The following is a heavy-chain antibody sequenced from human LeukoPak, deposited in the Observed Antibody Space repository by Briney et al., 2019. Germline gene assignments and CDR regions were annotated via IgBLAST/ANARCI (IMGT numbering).Heavy chain of an antibody. CDR3: ARGVFLEWSYYFDY. CDR1: GGTFSSYA. J-gene: IGHJ4*02. CDR2: ITAYNGDT. V-gene: IGHV1-18*01. D-gene: IGHD3-3*01. Sequence: ASVKVSCKASGGTFSSYAISWVRQAPGQGLEWMGWITAYNGDTNHAQKLQGRVTMTTDTSTSTAYMELRSLRSDDTAVYYCARGVFLEWSYYFDYWGQGTLVTVSS.